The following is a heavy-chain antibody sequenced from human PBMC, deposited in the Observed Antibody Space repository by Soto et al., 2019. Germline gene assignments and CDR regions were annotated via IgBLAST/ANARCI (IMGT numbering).Heavy chain of an antibody. Sequence: GGSLRLSCAASGFAFSDYAMNWVRQAPGKGLEWVSAISGGAGDTYYADSVKGRFTISRDNSKNTLYLQMKSPRAEDTAIYYCAKSSRITLVRGVTDYWGQGTLVTVSS. J-gene: IGHJ4*02. V-gene: IGHV3-23*01. CDR2: ISGGAGDT. CDR1: GFAFSDYA. CDR3: AKSSRITLVRGVTDY. D-gene: IGHD3-10*01.